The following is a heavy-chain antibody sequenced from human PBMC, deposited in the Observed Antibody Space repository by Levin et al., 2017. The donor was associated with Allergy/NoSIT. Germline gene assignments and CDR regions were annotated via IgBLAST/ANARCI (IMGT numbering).Heavy chain of an antibody. Sequence: LRLSCAVSGGSISSGGYSWSWIRQPPGKGLEWIGNIYLSGSTHYTPSLKSRVTISVDRSKNQFSLNLSSVTDAYTAVYYCARVAGYSYGYYFDYWGQGTLVTVSS. D-gene: IGHD5-18*01. J-gene: IGHJ4*02. CDR3: ARVAGYSYGYYFDY. CDR1: GGSISSGGYS. CDR2: IYLSGST. V-gene: IGHV4-30-2*01.